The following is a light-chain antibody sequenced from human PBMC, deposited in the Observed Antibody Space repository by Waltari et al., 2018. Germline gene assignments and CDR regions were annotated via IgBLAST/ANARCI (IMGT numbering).Light chain of an antibody. CDR1: SIAVGGYKS. J-gene: IGLJ2*01. Sequence: QSALTQPRSVSGPPGQSVTISCTGTSIAVGGYKSVSWYQQDPGKAPKLLIFDVRERPSGVSDRFSGSKSGNTASLTISGLQAEDEADYHCCSFAAGNTVIFGGGTKLTVV. CDR2: DVR. CDR3: CSFAAGNTVI. V-gene: IGLV2-11*01.